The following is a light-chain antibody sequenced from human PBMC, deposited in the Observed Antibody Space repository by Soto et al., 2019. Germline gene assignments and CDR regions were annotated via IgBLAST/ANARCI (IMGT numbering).Light chain of an antibody. J-gene: IGKJ4*01. CDR1: QGISSS. CDR2: AAS. Sequence: DIQMTQSPSSLSASVGDTVTITCRASQGISSSLAWYQQKAGKVPDLLIYAASTLQSGVPSHFSGSGSGTDFTLTISSLQPEDVATYYCQEYHSPPLTFGQGTKVDIK. V-gene: IGKV1-27*01. CDR3: QEYHSPPLT.